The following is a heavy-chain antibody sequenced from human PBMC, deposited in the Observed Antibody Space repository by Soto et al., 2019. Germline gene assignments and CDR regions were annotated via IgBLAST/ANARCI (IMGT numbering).Heavy chain of an antibody. CDR3: ASLWCSSTSCLFP. CDR1: GFTFSSYE. CDR2: ISSSGSTI. D-gene: IGHD2-2*01. V-gene: IGHV3-48*03. Sequence: PWGSLRLSCAASGFTFSSYEMNWVRQAPGKGLEWVSYISSSGSTIYYADSVKGRFTISRDNAKNSLYLQMNSLRAEDTAVYYCASLWCSSTSCLFPWGQGTLVTVSS. J-gene: IGHJ5*02.